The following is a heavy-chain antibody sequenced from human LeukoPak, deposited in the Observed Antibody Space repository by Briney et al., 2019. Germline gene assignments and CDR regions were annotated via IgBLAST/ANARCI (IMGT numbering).Heavy chain of an antibody. V-gene: IGHV5-51*01. CDR1: GYNFTSYW. CDR3: GAYYDSSGYYYDAFDI. D-gene: IGHD3-22*01. CDR2: IYPGDSDT. J-gene: IGHJ3*02. Sequence: GESLKISCKGSGYNFTSYWIGWVRQMPGKGLEWMGIIYPGDSDTRYSPSFQGQVTISADKSISTAYLQWSSLKASDTAMYYCGAYYDSSGYYYDAFDIWGQGTMVTVSS.